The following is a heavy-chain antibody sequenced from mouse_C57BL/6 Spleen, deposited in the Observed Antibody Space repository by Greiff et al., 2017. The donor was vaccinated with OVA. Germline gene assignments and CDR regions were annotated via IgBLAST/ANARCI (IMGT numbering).Heavy chain of an antibody. D-gene: IGHD2-4*01. CDR1: GYTFTDYY. J-gene: IGHJ4*01. CDR2: INPNNGGT. Sequence: VQLQQSGPELVKPGASVKISCKASGYTFTDYYMNWVKQSHGKSLEWIGDINPNNGGTSYNQKFKGKATLTVDKSSSTAYMELRSLTSEDSAVYYCARLIYYDYDGAMDYWGQGTSVTVSS. V-gene: IGHV1-26*01. CDR3: ARLIYYDYDGAMDY.